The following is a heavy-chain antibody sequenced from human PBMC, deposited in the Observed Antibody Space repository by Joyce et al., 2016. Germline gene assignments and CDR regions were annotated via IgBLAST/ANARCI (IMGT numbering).Heavy chain of an antibody. CDR3: ARQVAQGHYYMDV. D-gene: IGHD2-15*01. V-gene: IGHV4-39*01. Sequence: QLQLQESGPGLVKASETLSLTCTVSGGSISSNNHLWGWIRQPPGKGLEWISVIHYTGTTYYNPSLQSRVTISVDTSKSQFSLGLGSLTAADTAVYFCARQVAQGHYYMDVWGKGTTVTVSS. CDR1: GGSISSNNHL. CDR2: IHYTGTT. J-gene: IGHJ6*03.